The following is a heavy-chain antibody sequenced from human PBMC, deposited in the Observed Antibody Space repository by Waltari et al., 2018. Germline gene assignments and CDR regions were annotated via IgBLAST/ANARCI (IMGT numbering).Heavy chain of an antibody. Sequence: VQLVQSGAEVKKLGASVKVSCKASGFTFSSYSMNWVRQAPGKGLEWVSSISSSSYIYYADSVKGRFTISRDNAKNSLYLQMNSLRAEDTAVYYCARDQHCSSTSCYEDYYYYMDVWGKGTTVTVSS. CDR1: GFTFSSYS. J-gene: IGHJ6*03. D-gene: IGHD2-2*01. CDR3: ARDQHCSSTSCYEDYYYYMDV. V-gene: IGHV3-21*01. CDR2: ISSSSYI.